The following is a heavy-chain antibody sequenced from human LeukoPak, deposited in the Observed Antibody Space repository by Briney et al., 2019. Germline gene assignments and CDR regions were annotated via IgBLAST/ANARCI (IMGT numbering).Heavy chain of an antibody. CDR1: GYTFTGYY. V-gene: IGHV1-2*02. CDR3: AGDPYSNYFDY. J-gene: IGHJ4*02. Sequence: GASVKVSCKSSGYTFTGYYMHWGRQAPGQGLEWMGWINPNTGGINYAQKFQGRVTMTRDTSISAAYMELSRLRSDDTAVYYCAGDPYSNYFDYWGQGTLVAVSS. D-gene: IGHD5-18*01. CDR2: INPNTGGI.